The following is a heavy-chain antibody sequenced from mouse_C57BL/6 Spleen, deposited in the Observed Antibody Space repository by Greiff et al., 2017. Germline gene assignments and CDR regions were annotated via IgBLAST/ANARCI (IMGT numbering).Heavy chain of an antibody. CDR2: IYPGDGDT. CDR3: ARSGSNYGVYYFDY. D-gene: IGHD2-5*01. V-gene: IGHV1-82*01. Sequence: VQLQQSGPELVKPGASVKISCKASGYAFSSSWMNWVKQRPGKGLEWIGRIYPGDGDTNYNGKLKGKATLTADKSSSTAYMQLSSQTSEDYAVYFCARSGSNYGVYYFDYWGQGTTRTVSS. CDR1: GYAFSSSW. J-gene: IGHJ2*01.